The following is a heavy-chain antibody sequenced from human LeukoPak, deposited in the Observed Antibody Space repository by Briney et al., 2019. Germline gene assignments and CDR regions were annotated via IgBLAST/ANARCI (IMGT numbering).Heavy chain of an antibody. CDR1: GFTFSSYA. D-gene: IGHD5-12*01. CDR3: ARDWGYSGYDTPLDY. Sequence: GGSLRLSCAASGFTFSSYAMHWVRQAPGKGLEWVAVISYDGSNKYYADSVKGRFTISRDNSKNTLYLQMNSLRAEDTAVYYCARDWGYSGYDTPLDYWGQGTLVAVSS. J-gene: IGHJ4*02. CDR2: ISYDGSNK. V-gene: IGHV3-30*04.